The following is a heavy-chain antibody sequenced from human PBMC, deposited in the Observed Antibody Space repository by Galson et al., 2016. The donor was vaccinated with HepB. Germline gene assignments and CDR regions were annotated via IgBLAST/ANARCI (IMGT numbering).Heavy chain of an antibody. CDR1: FSFSSSW. J-gene: IGHJ4*02. CDR3: VRDLDY. CDR2: INQDGSEK. V-gene: IGHV3-7*01. Sequence: FSFSSSWMSWVRQAPGKGLGWVANINQDGSEKSYVDSVKGRFTISRDNAKNSLYLHMNSLRAEDTAFYYCVRDLDYWGQGTLVTVSS.